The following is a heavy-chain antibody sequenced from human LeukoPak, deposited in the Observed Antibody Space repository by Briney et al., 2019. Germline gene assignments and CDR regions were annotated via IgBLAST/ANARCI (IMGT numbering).Heavy chain of an antibody. CDR1: GGSVSSGSYY. D-gene: IGHD3-9*01. Sequence: SETLSLTCTVSGGSVSSGSYYWSWIRQPPGKGLEWIGYIYYSGSTNYNPSLKSRVTISVDTSKNQFSLKLSSVTAADTAVYYCARETPYYDILTGYYAGHVDYWGQGTLVTVSS. J-gene: IGHJ4*02. CDR3: ARETPYYDILTGYYAGHVDY. V-gene: IGHV4-61*01. CDR2: IYYSGST.